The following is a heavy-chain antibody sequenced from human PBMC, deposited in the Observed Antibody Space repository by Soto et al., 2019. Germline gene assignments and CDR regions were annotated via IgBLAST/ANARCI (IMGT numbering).Heavy chain of an antibody. D-gene: IGHD3-10*01. CDR2: ISGTAESI. CDR3: PKLPIIRGNALDL. Sequence: HLLQSGGGLVQPGGSVTLSCAASGFSLRSYAVAWVRQAPGKGLEWVSVISGTAESIYYADSVRGRFTISRDTSAGAVFLQMIFLIAADTAFYYCPKLPIIRGNALDLWGQGTMVTVSS. V-gene: IGHV3-23*01. CDR1: GFSLRSYA. J-gene: IGHJ3*01.